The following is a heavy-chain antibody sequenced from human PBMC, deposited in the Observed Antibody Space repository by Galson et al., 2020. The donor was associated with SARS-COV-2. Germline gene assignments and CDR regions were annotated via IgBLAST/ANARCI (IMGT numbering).Heavy chain of an antibody. D-gene: IGHD3-22*01. V-gene: IGHV3-53*01. J-gene: IGHJ3*02. CDR1: GFTVSSNY. CDR3: ARGAHYYDSSGYPHDAFDI. Sequence: GGSLRLSCAASGFTVSSNYMSWVRQAPGKGLEWVSVIYSGGSTYYADSVKGRFTISRDNSKNTLYLQMNSLRAEDTAVYYCARGAHYYDSSGYPHDAFDIWGQGTMVTVSS. CDR2: IYSGGST.